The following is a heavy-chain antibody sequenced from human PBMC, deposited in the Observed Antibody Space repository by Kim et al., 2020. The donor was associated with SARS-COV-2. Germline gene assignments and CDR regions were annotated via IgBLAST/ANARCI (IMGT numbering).Heavy chain of an antibody. D-gene: IGHD5-12*01. CDR1: GYSISSGYY. CDR3: ARDRRDGFVDY. V-gene: IGHV4-38-2*02. CDR2: IYHSGST. J-gene: IGHJ4*02. Sequence: SETLSLTCTVSGYSISSGYYWGWIRQPPGKGLEWIGSIYHSGSTYYNPSLKSRVTISVDTSKNQFSLKLSSVTAADTAVYYCARDRRDGFVDYWGQGTLVTVSS.